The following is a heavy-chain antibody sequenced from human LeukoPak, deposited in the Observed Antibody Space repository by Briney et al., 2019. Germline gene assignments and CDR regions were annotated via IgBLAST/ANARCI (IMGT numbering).Heavy chain of an antibody. CDR1: GGTFSSYA. CDR2: IIPIFGTA. Sequence: EASVKVSCKASGGTFSSYAISWVRQAPGQGLEWMGRIIPIFGTANYAQKFQGRVTITTDVSTSTAYMELSSLRSEDTAVYYCARDRYSYGYDYWGQGTLVTVSS. D-gene: IGHD5-18*01. J-gene: IGHJ4*02. V-gene: IGHV1-69*05. CDR3: ARDRYSYGYDY.